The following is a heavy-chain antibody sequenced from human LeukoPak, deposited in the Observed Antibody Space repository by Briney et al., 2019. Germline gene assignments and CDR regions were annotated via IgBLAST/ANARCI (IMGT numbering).Heavy chain of an antibody. D-gene: IGHD3-3*01. CDR1: GFTFDDYT. Sequence: PGGSLRLSCAASGFTFDDYTMHWVRQAPGKGLEWVSLISWDGGSTYYADSVKGRFTISRDSSKNSLYLQMNSLRTEDTALYYCAKDGLEPFDYWGQGTLVTVSS. CDR3: AKDGLEPFDY. J-gene: IGHJ4*02. CDR2: ISWDGGST. V-gene: IGHV3-43*01.